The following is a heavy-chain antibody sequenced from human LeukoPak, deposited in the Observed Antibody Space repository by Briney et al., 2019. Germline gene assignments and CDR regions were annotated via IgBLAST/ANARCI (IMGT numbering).Heavy chain of an antibody. Sequence: PGGSLRLSCAASGFTFSSYAMSWVRQAPGKGLEWVSAISGSGGSTYYADSVKGRFTISRDNSKNTLYLQMNSLRAEDTAVYYCAKDLSRYYYDSSDYSDYWGQGTLVTVSS. CDR1: GFTFSSYA. CDR3: AKDLSRYYYDSSDYSDY. J-gene: IGHJ4*02. CDR2: ISGSGGST. V-gene: IGHV3-23*01. D-gene: IGHD3-22*01.